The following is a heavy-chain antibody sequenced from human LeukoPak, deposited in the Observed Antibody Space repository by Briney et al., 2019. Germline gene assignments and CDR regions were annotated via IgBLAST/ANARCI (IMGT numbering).Heavy chain of an antibody. V-gene: IGHV4-59*01. CDR3: ARLIGLGEVSPYFDS. CDR1: DDSISIYY. J-gene: IGHJ4*02. D-gene: IGHD3-16*01. CDR2: IDHTGST. Sequence: PSETLSLTCSVSDDSISIYYWSWIRQPPGRGLEWIGYIDHTGSTNYNPSLNSRVTISRDTSKNHFSLELSSVTAPDTAVYYCARLIGLGEVSPYFDSWGQGRLVTVSS.